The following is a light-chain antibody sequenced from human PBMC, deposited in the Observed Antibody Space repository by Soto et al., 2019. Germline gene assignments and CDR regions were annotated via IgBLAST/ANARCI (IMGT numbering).Light chain of an antibody. CDR2: GAT. J-gene: IGKJ5*01. CDR1: QSVSSS. V-gene: IGKV3-15*01. Sequence: EVVLTQSPATLSLSPGERATLSCRASQSVSSSLAWYQQKPGQAPRLLIHGATTRATGIPARFSGSGSGTEFTLTINSLQAEDSAVYYCQQYYNWPRTFGQGTRLEIK. CDR3: QQYYNWPRT.